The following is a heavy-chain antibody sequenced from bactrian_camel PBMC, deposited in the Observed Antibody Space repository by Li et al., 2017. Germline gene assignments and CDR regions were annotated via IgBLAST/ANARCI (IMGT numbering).Heavy chain of an antibody. CDR2: IDSHGSI. CDR1: GYSDGC. Sequence: VQLVESGGGSVRAGQSLRLSCVASGYSDGCMGWFRQAPGLKREVVAVIDSHGSITYSDSVKGRFTLSKEDANNTLYLRMNSLEPGDTAMYYCAARGPYCYTKLSVRDFTYWGQGTQVTVS. CDR3: AARGPYCYTKLSVRDFTY. D-gene: IGHD2*01. V-gene: IGHV3S53*01. J-gene: IGHJ6*01.